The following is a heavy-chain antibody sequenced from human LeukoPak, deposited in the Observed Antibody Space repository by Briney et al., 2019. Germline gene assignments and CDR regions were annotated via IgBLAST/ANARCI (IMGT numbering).Heavy chain of an antibody. CDR1: GGSISSYY. D-gene: IGHD6-6*01. J-gene: IGHJ1*01. CDR3: ARGGAARLHFQN. Sequence: PSETQSLTCTVSGGSISSYYWSWIRQPPGKGLEWIGYIYYSGSTNYNPSLKSRVTISVDTSKNQFSLKLSSVTAADTAVYYCARGGAARLHFQNWGQGTLVTVSS. CDR2: IYYSGST. V-gene: IGHV4-59*01.